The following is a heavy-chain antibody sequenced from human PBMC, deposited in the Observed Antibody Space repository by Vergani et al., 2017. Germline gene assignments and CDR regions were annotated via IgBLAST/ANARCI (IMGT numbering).Heavy chain of an antibody. V-gene: IGHV3-9*01. J-gene: IGHJ5*02. CDR3: AKDYQTYCSGGSCYGGFDP. CDR2: ISWNSGSI. D-gene: IGHD2-15*01. CDR1: GFTFDDYA. Sequence: EVQLVESGGVVVQPGGSLRLSCAASGFTFDDYAMHWVRQAPGKGLEWVSGISWNSGSIGYADSVKGRFTISRDNAKNSLYLQMNSLRAEDPALYYCAKDYQTYCSGGSCYGGFDPWGQGTLVTVSS.